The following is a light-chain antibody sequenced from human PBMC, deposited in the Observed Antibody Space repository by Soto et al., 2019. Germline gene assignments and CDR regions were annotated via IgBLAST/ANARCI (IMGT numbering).Light chain of an antibody. V-gene: IGLV2-8*01. CDR3: SSDAGSNTGV. J-gene: IGLJ3*02. Sequence: QSALTQPPSASGSPGQSVTISCTGTSSDVGGYDYVSWYQQYPGKAPKLIIYEVVKRPSGVPNRFSGSRSGSTASLTVSGLQAEDEADYYCSSDAGSNTGVFGGGTKLTVL. CDR2: EVV. CDR1: SSDVGGYDY.